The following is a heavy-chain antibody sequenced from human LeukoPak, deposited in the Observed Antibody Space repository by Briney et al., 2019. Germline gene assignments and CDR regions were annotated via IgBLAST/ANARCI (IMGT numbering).Heavy chain of an antibody. V-gene: IGHV3-23*01. Sequence: PGGSLRLSCAASGFTFSSHGMSWVRQAPGKGLEWVSTISGSGDYTYYADSVKGRFTISRDNSKNTLYLQMNSLRAEDTAVYYCAKDSLVYYYGSGSQDYWGQGTLVTVSS. CDR3: AKDSLVYYYGSGSQDY. CDR2: ISGSGDYT. J-gene: IGHJ4*02. D-gene: IGHD3-10*01. CDR1: GFTFSSHG.